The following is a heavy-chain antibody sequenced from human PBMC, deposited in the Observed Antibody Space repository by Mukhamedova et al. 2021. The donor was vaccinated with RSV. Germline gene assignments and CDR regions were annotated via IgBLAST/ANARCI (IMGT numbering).Heavy chain of an antibody. D-gene: IGHD2-8*01. CDR3: AKDATPDNGVFDAHDV. V-gene: IGHV3-23*01. Sequence: FYADPVRGRFTISRDDSKSTVYLEMNGLRAEDTALYFCAKDATPDNGVFDAHDVWGRGTMVTVSS. J-gene: IGHJ3*01.